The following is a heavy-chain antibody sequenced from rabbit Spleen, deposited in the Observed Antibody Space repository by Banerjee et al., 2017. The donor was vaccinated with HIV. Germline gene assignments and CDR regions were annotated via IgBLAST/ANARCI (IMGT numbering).Heavy chain of an antibody. CDR2: IDIGSSGFT. Sequence: QSLEESGGDLVKPGASLTLTCIASGVSFSGDSYMCWVRQAPGKGLEWIACIDIGSSGFTYFASWAKGRFTISKTSSTTVTLQVTSLTAADTATYFCARDTSSSFSSYGMDLLGQGTLVTVS. J-gene: IGHJ3*01. V-gene: IGHV1S40*01. CDR3: ARDTSSSFSSYGMDL. D-gene: IGHD1-1*01. CDR1: GVSFSGDSY.